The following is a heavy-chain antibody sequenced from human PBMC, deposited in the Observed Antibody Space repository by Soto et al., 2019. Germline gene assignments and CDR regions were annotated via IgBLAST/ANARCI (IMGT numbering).Heavy chain of an antibody. CDR3: VETDCYSSGSYFLVFGY. CDR1: GFTFSSYA. V-gene: IGHV3-23*01. D-gene: IGHD3-10*01. CDR2: ISGSGGST. J-gene: IGHJ4*02. Sequence: GGSLRLSCAASGFTFSSYAMSWVRQAPGKGLEWVSAISGSGGSTYYADSVKGRFTISRDNSKNTLYLQMNSLRAEDTAVYYCVETDCYSSGSYFLVFGYWGQGTLVTVAS.